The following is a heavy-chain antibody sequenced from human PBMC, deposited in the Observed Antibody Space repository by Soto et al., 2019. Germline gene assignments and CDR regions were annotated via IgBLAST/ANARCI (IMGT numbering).Heavy chain of an antibody. CDR2: ISSNGGSI. Sequence: GGSLRLSCAASGFTFSSYAMHWVRQAPGKGLEYVSAISSNGGSIYYGNSVKGRFTISRDNSKNTLYLQMNSLRAEDTAVYYCAKDLPYYDILTGYFTAHSPLDYWGQGTLVTVSS. J-gene: IGHJ4*02. CDR1: GFTFSSYA. CDR3: AKDLPYYDILTGYFTAHSPLDY. D-gene: IGHD3-9*01. V-gene: IGHV3-64*01.